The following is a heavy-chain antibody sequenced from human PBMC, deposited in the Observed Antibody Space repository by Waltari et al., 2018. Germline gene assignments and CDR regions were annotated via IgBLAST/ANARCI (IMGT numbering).Heavy chain of an antibody. V-gene: IGHV4-39*07. CDR3: ARHGRSSSDLDWFDP. Sequence: QLQLQESGPGLVKPSETLSLTCTVSGGSISRSSYYWAWLRQPPGKGLEWIGSIYYRGSTYYNPSLKSRVTISVDTSKNQFSLKLSSVTAADTAVYYCARHGRSSSDLDWFDPWGQGTLVTVSS. J-gene: IGHJ5*02. D-gene: IGHD6-6*01. CDR1: GGSISRSSYY. CDR2: IYYRGST.